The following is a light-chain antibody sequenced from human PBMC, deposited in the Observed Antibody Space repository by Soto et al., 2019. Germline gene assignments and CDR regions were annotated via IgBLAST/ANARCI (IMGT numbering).Light chain of an antibody. J-gene: IGLJ2*01. CDR2: DVS. CDR3: SSYTSSSNVV. CDR1: SRDVGGYNY. Sequence: QPASVSGSPGQSITISCTGTSRDVGGYNYVSWYQQHPGKAPKLMIYDVSNRPSGVSNRFSGSKSGNTASLTISGLQAEDEADYYCSSYTSSSNVVFGGGTKVTVL. V-gene: IGLV2-14*01.